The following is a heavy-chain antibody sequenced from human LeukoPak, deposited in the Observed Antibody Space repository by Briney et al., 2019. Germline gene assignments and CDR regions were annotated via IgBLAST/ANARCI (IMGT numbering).Heavy chain of an antibody. D-gene: IGHD2-2*01. J-gene: IGHJ4*02. CDR1: GYTFSRND. V-gene: IGHV1-8*01. CDR2: MGPSRDNT. Sequence: ASVKVSCKASGYTFSRNDINWFRQASGQGLEWMGWMGPSRDNTGYAQKFQGRVAMTRDISTSTAYMDLSSLIFEDTAVYYCARGIDQGVDYWGQGTLVTVSS. CDR3: ARGIDQGVDY.